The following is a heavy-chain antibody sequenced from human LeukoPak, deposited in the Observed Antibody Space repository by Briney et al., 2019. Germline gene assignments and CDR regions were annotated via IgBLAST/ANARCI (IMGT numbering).Heavy chain of an antibody. CDR2: ISSSSSYI. J-gene: IGHJ5*02. CDR1: GFTFSSYS. Sequence: GGSLRLSCAASGFTFSSYSMNWVRQAPGKGLEWVSSISSSSSYIYYADSVKGRFTISRDNAKNSLYLQMNSLRAEDTAVYYCAKDEGGYSSSSNTQEYNWFDPWGQGTLVTVSS. CDR3: AKDEGGYSSSSNTQEYNWFDP. D-gene: IGHD6-6*01. V-gene: IGHV3-21*04.